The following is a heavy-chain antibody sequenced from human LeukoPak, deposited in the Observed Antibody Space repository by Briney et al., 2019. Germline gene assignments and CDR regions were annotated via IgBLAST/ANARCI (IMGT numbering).Heavy chain of an antibody. CDR3: ARDPHTAAGFDY. J-gene: IGHJ4*02. Sequence: PGGSLRLSCAASGFTFSSYGMHWVRQAPGKGLGWVAVIWYDGSNKYYADSVKGRFTISRDNSKNTLCLQMNSLRAEDTAVYYCARDPHTAAGFDYWGQGTLVTVSS. D-gene: IGHD6-13*01. V-gene: IGHV3-33*01. CDR1: GFTFSSYG. CDR2: IWYDGSNK.